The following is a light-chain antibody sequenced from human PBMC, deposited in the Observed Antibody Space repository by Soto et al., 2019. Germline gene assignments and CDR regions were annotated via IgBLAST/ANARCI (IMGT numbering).Light chain of an antibody. CDR3: KKYHNWQVN. V-gene: IGKV3-15*01. Sequence: DIVMTHSPATLSVSQVGRVTRSCMASQSVSTRLAWYQHKPGQSHRLLISGANTGATGIKPRFSASGSGTDFTLTVKSMQSEDIAVYYCKKYHNWQVNFGGGTTVDLK. CDR1: QSVSTR. CDR2: GAN. J-gene: IGKJ4*01.